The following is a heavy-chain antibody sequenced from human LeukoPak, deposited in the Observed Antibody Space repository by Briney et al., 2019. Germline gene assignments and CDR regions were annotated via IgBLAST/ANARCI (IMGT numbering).Heavy chain of an antibody. Sequence: PSETLSLTCTVSGASISSGDYYWSWIRQPPGKGLEWIGYIYYSGSTNYNPSLKSRVTISVDTSKNQFSLKLSSVTAADTAVYYCAREALPKGGFDYWGQGTLVTVSS. J-gene: IGHJ4*02. V-gene: IGHV4-61*08. D-gene: IGHD3-16*01. CDR1: GASISSGDYY. CDR2: IYYSGST. CDR3: AREALPKGGFDY.